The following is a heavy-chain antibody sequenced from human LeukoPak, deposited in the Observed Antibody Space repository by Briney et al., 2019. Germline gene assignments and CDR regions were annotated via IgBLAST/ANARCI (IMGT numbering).Heavy chain of an antibody. CDR2: IYYSENT. CDR1: GGSISSYY. J-gene: IGHJ4*02. V-gene: IGHV4-59*01. Sequence: PSETLSLTCTVSGGSISSYYWSWIRQPPGRGLEWIGYIYYSENTNYNPSLKSRVTISVDTSKNQFSLKLSSVTAADTAVYYCARGRYCSGGSCQFDYWGQGTLVTVSS. D-gene: IGHD2-15*01. CDR3: ARGRYCSGGSCQFDY.